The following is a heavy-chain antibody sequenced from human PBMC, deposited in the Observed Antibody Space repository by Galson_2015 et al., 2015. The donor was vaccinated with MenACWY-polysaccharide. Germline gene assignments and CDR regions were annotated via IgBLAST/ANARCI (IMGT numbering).Heavy chain of an antibody. CDR3: TKAGAKYCSGSSCHFNWFDP. V-gene: IGHV3-74*01. CDR1: GFTFSSYW. CDR2: INSDGKST. Sequence: LRLSCAASGFTFSSYWMHWVRQAPGKGLVWVSRINSDGKSTSYADSVKGRFTISRDNAKNTLYLQMNSLRAEDTAVYYCTKAGAKYCSGSSCHFNWFDPWGQGTLVTVSS. D-gene: IGHD2-15*01. J-gene: IGHJ5*02.